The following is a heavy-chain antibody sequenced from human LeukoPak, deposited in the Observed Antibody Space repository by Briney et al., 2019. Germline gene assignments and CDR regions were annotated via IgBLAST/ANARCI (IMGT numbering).Heavy chain of an antibody. Sequence: SETLSLTCAVYGGSFSGYYWSWIRQPPGKGLEGIGEINHSGSTNYNPSLKSRVTISVDTSKNQFSLKLSSVTAADTAVYYCARGRGSNCSGGSCYRTDAFDIWGQGTMVTVSS. CDR3: ARGRGSNCSGGSCYRTDAFDI. CDR2: INHSGST. V-gene: IGHV4-34*01. D-gene: IGHD2-15*01. J-gene: IGHJ3*02. CDR1: GGSFSGYY.